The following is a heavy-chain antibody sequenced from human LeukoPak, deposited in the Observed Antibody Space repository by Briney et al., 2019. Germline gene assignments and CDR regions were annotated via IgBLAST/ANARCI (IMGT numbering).Heavy chain of an antibody. CDR2: MNPNSGNT. CDR1: GYTFTGYD. J-gene: IGHJ4*02. Sequence: ASVKVSCKASGYTFTGYDIYWVRQATGQGLEWMGWMNPNSGNTGFAQKFQGRVTMTRNTSISTAYMELTSLRSEDTAVYYCARGVGIVATISKNHSDYWGQGTLVTVSS. D-gene: IGHD5-12*01. V-gene: IGHV1-8*01. CDR3: ARGVGIVATISKNHSDY.